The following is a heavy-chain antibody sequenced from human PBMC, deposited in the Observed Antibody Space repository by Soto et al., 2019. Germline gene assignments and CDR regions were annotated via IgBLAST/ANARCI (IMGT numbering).Heavy chain of an antibody. V-gene: IGHV1-69*13. D-gene: IGHD3-22*01. Sequence: SVKVSCKASGGTFSSYAISWVRQAPGQGLEWMGGIIPIFGIANYAQKFQGRVTITADESTSTAYMDLSIPRSEDMAAYYCASTPGYYYDSSGHLHVTYYFDYWGQGALVTISS. CDR1: GGTFSSYA. CDR3: ASTPGYYYDSSGHLHVTYYFDY. J-gene: IGHJ4*02. CDR2: IIPIFGIA.